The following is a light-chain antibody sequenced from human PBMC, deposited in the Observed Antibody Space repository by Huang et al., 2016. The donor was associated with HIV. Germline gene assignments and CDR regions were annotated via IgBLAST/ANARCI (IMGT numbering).Light chain of an antibody. CDR1: QSVSNSY. Sequence: EIVLTQSPGTLSLSPGERATLSCRASQSVSNSYLAWYQQKPGQPPRLLIYGASSRATGIPDRFSGSGSGTDVTLTISRLEPEDFVVYYCQQYGMSPRTFGQGTKLEIK. V-gene: IGKV3-20*01. J-gene: IGKJ2*01. CDR2: GAS. CDR3: QQYGMSPRT.